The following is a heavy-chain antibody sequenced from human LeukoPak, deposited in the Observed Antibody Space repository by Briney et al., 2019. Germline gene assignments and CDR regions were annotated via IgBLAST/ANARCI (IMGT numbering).Heavy chain of an antibody. J-gene: IGHJ4*02. Sequence: GGSLRLSCAASGFTVSSNYMSWVRQAPGKGLEWVSVIYSGGSTYYADSVKGRFTISRDNSKNTLYLQMNSLRAEDTAVYYRARAAISNDYYDSSGYYYYWGQGTLVTVSS. D-gene: IGHD3-22*01. V-gene: IGHV3-66*01. CDR3: ARAAISNDYYDSSGYYYY. CDR2: IYSGGST. CDR1: GFTVSSNY.